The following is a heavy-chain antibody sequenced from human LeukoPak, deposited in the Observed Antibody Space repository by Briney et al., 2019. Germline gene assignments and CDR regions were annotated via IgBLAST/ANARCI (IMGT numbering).Heavy chain of an antibody. CDR1: GYTFTSYY. V-gene: IGHV1-46*01. D-gene: IGHD6-19*01. J-gene: IGHJ3*02. CDR3: ARDQGKYSSGWYGYDAFDI. CDR2: INPSGGST. Sequence: ASVKVSFKASGYTFTSYYMHWVRQAPGQGLEWMGLINPSGGSTSYAQKFQGRVTMTRDMSTSTVYMELSSLRSEDPAVYYCARDQGKYSSGWYGYDAFDIWGQGPMVSVSS.